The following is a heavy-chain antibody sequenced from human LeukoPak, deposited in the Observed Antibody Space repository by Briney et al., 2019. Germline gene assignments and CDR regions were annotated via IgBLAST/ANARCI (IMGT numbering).Heavy chain of an antibody. D-gene: IGHD1-26*01. CDR2: ISSSSSYI. V-gene: IGHV3-21*01. CDR1: GFTFSSYS. J-gene: IGHJ4*02. Sequence: GGSLRLSCAASGFTFSSYSMNWVRQAPGKGLEWVSSISSSSSYIYYADSMKGRFTISRDNAKNSLYLQMNSLRAEDTAVYYCARGKRKGSNTSTPFDYWGQGTLVTVSS. CDR3: ARGKRKGSNTSTPFDY.